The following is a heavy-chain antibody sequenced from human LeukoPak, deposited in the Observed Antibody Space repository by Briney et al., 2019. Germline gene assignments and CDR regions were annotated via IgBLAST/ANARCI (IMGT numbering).Heavy chain of an antibody. CDR2: ITGSGGST. J-gene: IGHJ4*02. CDR3: AKDNGYCTNGVCYMFDY. Sequence: AGGSLRLSCAASGFSFNTYAMGWVRQAPGKGLEWVSAITGSGGSTFYVDSVKGRFTISRDNSKNTLYLQMNSLRAEDTAVYYCAKDNGYCTNGVCYMFDYWGQGTLVTVSS. V-gene: IGHV3-23*01. CDR1: GFSFNTYA. D-gene: IGHD2-8*01.